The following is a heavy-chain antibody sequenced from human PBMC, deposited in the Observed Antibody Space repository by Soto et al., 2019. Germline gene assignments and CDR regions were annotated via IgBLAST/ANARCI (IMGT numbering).Heavy chain of an antibody. D-gene: IGHD2-21*02. V-gene: IGHV3-23*01. J-gene: IGHJ3*02. CDR3: AKTRGNGGDSRHDACDI. Sequence: EVQLLESGGGLVQPGGSLRLSCAASGFNPNNYAMNWVRQAPGKGLEWVSAISGSGSNTYYADSVKGRFAISRDNSKNTLYLQLDSLRADDTAVYYCAKTRGNGGDSRHDACDIWGQGTMLTVSS. CDR1: GFNPNNYA. CDR2: ISGSGSNT.